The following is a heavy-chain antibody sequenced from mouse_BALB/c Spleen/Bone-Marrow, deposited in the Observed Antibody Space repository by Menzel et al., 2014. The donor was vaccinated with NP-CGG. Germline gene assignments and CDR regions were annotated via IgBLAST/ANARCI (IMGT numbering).Heavy chain of an antibody. V-gene: IGHV1-9*01. Sequence: VKLQESGAELMKPGASVKISYKATGYTFXSYWIEWVKQRPGHGLEWIGEILPGSGSTNYNEKFKGKAIFTADTSSNTAYMQLSSLTSEDSAVYYCARLDGYFDYWGQGTTLTVSS. CDR3: ARLDGYFDY. D-gene: IGHD2-3*01. CDR2: ILPGSGST. CDR1: GYTFXSYW. J-gene: IGHJ2*01.